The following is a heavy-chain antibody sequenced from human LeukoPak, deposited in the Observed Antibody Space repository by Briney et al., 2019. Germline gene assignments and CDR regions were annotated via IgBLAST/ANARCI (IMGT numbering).Heavy chain of an antibody. CDR3: TREDY. J-gene: IGHJ4*02. CDR1: GYTFTGYY. V-gene: IGHV1-2*02. Sequence: GASVKVSCKASGYTFTGYYIHWVRQAPGQGLEWMGWINPKRGGTIYAQKFQGRVTMTRDTSISTAYMELSRLTSDDTAVYYCTREDYWGQGTLVTVSS. CDR2: INPKRGGT.